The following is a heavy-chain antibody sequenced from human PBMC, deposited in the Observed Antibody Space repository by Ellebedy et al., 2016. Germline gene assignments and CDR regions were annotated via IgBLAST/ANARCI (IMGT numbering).Heavy chain of an antibody. V-gene: IGHV3-33*06. J-gene: IGHJ6*02. CDR1: GFTFSSYD. D-gene: IGHD2-15*01. CDR2: IWYDGSSK. Sequence: GGSLRLXXAASGFTFSSYDMSWVRQAPGKGLEWVALIWYDGSSKYCADSVKGRFTVSRDNSMNTLYLQMNSLRAEDTAVYYCAKEREGYCHGGGCYSVYYYYGIDVWGQGTRVTVSS. CDR3: AKEREGYCHGGGCYSVYYYYGIDV.